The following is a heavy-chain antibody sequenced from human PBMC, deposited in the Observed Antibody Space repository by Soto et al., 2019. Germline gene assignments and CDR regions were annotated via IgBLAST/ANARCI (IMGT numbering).Heavy chain of an antibody. V-gene: IGHV4-61*01. Sequence: QVQLQESGPGLVKPSETLSLTCTVSGGSVSSGSYYWSWIRQPPGKGLEWIGYIYYSGSTNYNPALRSRVTISVDTSKTQFSPKLSSVTAADTAVYYCASYSSGWYAVRSWGQGTLVAVSS. D-gene: IGHD6-19*01. CDR2: IYYSGST. CDR3: ASYSSGWYAVRS. J-gene: IGHJ5*02. CDR1: GGSVSSGSYY.